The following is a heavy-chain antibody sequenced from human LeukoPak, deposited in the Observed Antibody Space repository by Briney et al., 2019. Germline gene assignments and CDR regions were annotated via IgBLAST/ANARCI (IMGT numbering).Heavy chain of an antibody. D-gene: IGHD6-19*01. J-gene: IGHJ5*02. CDR1: GGSISSSSYY. Sequence: PSETLSLTCTVSGGSISSSSYYWGWIRQPPGKGLEWIGSICYSGSTYYNPSLKSRVTISVDTSKNQFSLKLSSVTAADTAVYYCARDIIAVANWFDPWGQGTLVTVSS. CDR3: ARDIIAVANWFDP. V-gene: IGHV4-39*07. CDR2: ICYSGST.